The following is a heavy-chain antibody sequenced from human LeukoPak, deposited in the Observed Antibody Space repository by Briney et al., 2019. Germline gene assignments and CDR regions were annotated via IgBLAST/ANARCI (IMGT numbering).Heavy chain of an antibody. J-gene: IGHJ3*02. CDR1: GFTFSSYA. D-gene: IGHD3-10*01. CDR2: ISSSGSTI. CDR3: ARDGPLWFGEPNDAFDI. V-gene: IGHV3-11*01. Sequence: GGSLRLSCAASGFTFSSYAMSWIRQAPGKGLEWVSYISSSGSTIYYADSVKGRFTISRDNAKNSLYLQMNSLRAEDTAVYYCARDGPLWFGEPNDAFDIWGQGTMVTVSS.